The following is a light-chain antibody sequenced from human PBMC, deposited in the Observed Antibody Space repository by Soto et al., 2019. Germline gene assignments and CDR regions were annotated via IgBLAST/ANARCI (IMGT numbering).Light chain of an antibody. CDR1: SSDVGSYNY. CDR2: EVT. Sequence: QSALTQPTSVSGSPGQSITISCTGTSSDVGSYNYVSWYQQHPGKSPKLMIYEVTNRPSGVSNRFSGSKSGNTASLTISGLQTEDEAHYYCSSYTSDTTLVFGGGTQLTVL. J-gene: IGLJ2*01. V-gene: IGLV2-14*01. CDR3: SSYTSDTTLV.